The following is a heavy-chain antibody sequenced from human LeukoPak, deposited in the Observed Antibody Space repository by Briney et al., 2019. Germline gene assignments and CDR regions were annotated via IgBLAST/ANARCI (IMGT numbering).Heavy chain of an antibody. Sequence: PGGSLRLPCAASGFTFSYAWMSWVRQAPGKGLEWVGRSKSKADGGRTDYAAPVKGRFNISRDDSKNTLYLEMNRLRAEETAIYYCAKEREAYCSGGSCYGSDKLFPADYWGQGSLVTVSS. CDR3: AKEREAYCSGGSCYGSDKLFPADY. D-gene: IGHD2-15*01. J-gene: IGHJ4*02. V-gene: IGHV3-15*01. CDR2: SKSKADGGRT. CDR1: GFTFSYAW.